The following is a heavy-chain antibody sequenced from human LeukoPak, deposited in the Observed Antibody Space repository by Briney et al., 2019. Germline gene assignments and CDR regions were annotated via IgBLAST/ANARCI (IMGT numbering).Heavy chain of an antibody. Sequence: GGSLRLSCAASGFTFSSYSMNWVRQAAGKGLEWVSSISSSSSYIYYADSVKGRFTISRDNAKNSLYLQMNSLRAEDTAVYYCARWRGYSSHTPYYFDYWGQGTLVTVSS. J-gene: IGHJ4*02. CDR1: GFTFSSYS. CDR2: ISSSSSYI. CDR3: ARWRGYSSHTPYYFDY. V-gene: IGHV3-21*01. D-gene: IGHD6-13*01.